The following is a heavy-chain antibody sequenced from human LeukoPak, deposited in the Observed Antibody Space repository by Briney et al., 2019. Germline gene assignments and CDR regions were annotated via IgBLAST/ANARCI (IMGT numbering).Heavy chain of an antibody. CDR1: GFTFSSYA. CDR3: ATDVLRFLEWLSLFNYFDY. CDR2: ISGSGGST. Sequence: GSLRLSCAASGFTFSSYAMSWVRQAPGKWLEWVSAISGSGGSTYYADSVKGRFTISRDNSKNTLYLQMNSLRAEDTAVYYCATDVLRFLEWLSLFNYFDYWGQGTLVTVSS. D-gene: IGHD3-3*01. V-gene: IGHV3-23*01. J-gene: IGHJ4*02.